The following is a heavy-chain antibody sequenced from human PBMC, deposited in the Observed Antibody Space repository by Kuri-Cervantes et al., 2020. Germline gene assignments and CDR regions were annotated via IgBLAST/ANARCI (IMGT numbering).Heavy chain of an antibody. CDR1: GFTFSDYY. V-gene: IGHV3-11*01. CDR2: ISSGGSDL. CDR3: ARASSYYDFTW. J-gene: IGHJ4*02. D-gene: IGHD3-3*01. Sequence: GGSLRLSCAASGFTFSDYYMSWIRQAPGKGLEWVSYISSGGSDLYYTDSVKGRFTISRDNAKNSLYLQMNSLRAEDTAVYYCARASSYYDFTWWGQGTLVTVSS.